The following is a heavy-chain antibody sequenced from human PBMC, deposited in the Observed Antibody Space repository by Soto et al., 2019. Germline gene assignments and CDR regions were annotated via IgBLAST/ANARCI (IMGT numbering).Heavy chain of an antibody. CDR3: ARVEIVVVPAANPYYYMDV. CDR2: ISSSSSYI. CDR1: GFTFSSYS. D-gene: IGHD2-2*01. V-gene: IGHV3-21*01. Sequence: GGSLRLSCAASGFTFSSYSMNWVRQAPGKGLEWVSSISSSSSYIYYADSVKGRFTISRDNAKNSLYLQMNSLRAEDTAVYYCARVEIVVVPAANPYYYMDVWGKGTTVTVSS. J-gene: IGHJ6*03.